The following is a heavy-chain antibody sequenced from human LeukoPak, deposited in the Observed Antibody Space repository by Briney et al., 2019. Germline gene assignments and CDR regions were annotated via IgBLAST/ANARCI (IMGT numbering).Heavy chain of an antibody. Sequence: SETLSLTCTVSRGSMSSYYWSWIRQPPGKGLEWIAYVYYTGNTDYNPSLKSRVTLSIDTSRSQFSLRLSSVTAADTAVYYCARGAYDSSGYYSEFIWFDPWGQGTLVTVSS. D-gene: IGHD3-22*01. CDR1: RGSMSSYY. CDR2: VYYTGNT. V-gene: IGHV4-59*01. J-gene: IGHJ5*02. CDR3: ARGAYDSSGYYSEFIWFDP.